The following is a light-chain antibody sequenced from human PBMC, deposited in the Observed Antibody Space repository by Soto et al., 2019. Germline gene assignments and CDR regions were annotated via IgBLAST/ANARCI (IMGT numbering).Light chain of an antibody. CDR1: QTVNSY. Sequence: DIQMTQSPSSLSASVGDRVTITCRASQTVNSYLNWYQQKPGKAPSLLIYAASSLQSGVPSRFSGSGSGTDFTLTINSLQPEDFATYFCQQSWSTPYTFGQGSKLEI. V-gene: IGKV1-39*01. CDR2: AAS. J-gene: IGKJ2*01. CDR3: QQSWSTPYT.